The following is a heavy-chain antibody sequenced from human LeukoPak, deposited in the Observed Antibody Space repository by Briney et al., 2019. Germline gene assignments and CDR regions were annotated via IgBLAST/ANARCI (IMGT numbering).Heavy chain of an antibody. Sequence: PSETLSLTCAVYGGSFSGYYWSWIRQPPGKGLEWIGEINHSGSTNYNPYLKSRVTISVDTSKNQFSLKLSSVTAAETDVYYCARGSTFWSGYPQGWFDPWGQGTLVIVSS. J-gene: IGHJ5*02. CDR1: GGSFSGYY. CDR3: ARGSTFWSGYPQGWFDP. V-gene: IGHV4-34*01. D-gene: IGHD3-3*01. CDR2: INHSGST.